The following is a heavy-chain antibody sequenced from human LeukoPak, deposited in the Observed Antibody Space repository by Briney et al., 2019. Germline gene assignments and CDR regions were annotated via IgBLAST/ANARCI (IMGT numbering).Heavy chain of an antibody. Sequence: ASVKVSCKASGYTFTSYGISWVRQAPGQGLEWMGWISAYNGNTNYAQKLQGRVTMTTDTSTSTAYMELRSLRSDDTAVYYCARGCFSILTGYLFDYWGQGTLVTVSS. D-gene: IGHD3-9*01. V-gene: IGHV1-18*01. CDR3: ARGCFSILTGYLFDY. CDR2: ISAYNGNT. CDR1: GYTFTSYG. J-gene: IGHJ4*02.